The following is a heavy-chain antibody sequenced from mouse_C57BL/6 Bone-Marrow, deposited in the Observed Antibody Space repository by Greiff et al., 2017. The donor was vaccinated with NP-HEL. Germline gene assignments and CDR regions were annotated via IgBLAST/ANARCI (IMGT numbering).Heavy chain of an antibody. CDR2: ISDGGSYT. J-gene: IGHJ1*03. CDR3: ASFGWYFDV. V-gene: IGHV5-4*01. Sequence: EVQLVESGGGLVKPGGSLKLSCAASGFTFSSYAMSWVRQTPEKRLEWVATISDGGSYTYYPDNVKGRLTISRDNAKNNLYLQMSHLKSEDTAMYYCASFGWYFDVWGTGTTVTVSS. CDR1: GFTFSSYA.